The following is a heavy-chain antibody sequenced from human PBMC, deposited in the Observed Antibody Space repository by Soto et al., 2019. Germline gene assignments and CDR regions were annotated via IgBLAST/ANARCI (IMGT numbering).Heavy chain of an antibody. CDR1: GFTFSSYG. J-gene: IGHJ4*02. Sequence: GGSLRLSCAASGFTFSSYGMHWVRQAPGKGLEWVAVIWYDGSNKYYADSVKGRFTISRDNSKNTLYLQMNSLRAEDTAVYYCARDLISTVVTYYFDYWGQGTLVTVSS. CDR3: ARDLISTVVTYYFDY. V-gene: IGHV3-33*01. D-gene: IGHD4-17*01. CDR2: IWYDGSNK.